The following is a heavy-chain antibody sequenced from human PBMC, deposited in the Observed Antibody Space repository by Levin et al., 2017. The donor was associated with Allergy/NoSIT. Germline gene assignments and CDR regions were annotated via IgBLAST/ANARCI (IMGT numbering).Heavy chain of an antibody. V-gene: IGHV3-9*01. Sequence: SLKISCAASGFTFGDYAMHWVRQAPGKGLEWVSGINWNRDKIGYADSVRARFTISRDNAKNSLYLQMNSLGPEDTALYDCAKGLNWGSQNTFDYWGQGTLVTVSS. CDR2: INWNRDKI. J-gene: IGHJ4*02. D-gene: IGHD7-27*01. CDR1: GFTFGDYA. CDR3: AKGLNWGSQNTFDY.